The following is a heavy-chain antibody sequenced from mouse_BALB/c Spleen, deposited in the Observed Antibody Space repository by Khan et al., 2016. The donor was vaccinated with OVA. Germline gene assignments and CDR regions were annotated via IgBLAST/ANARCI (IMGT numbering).Heavy chain of an antibody. CDR1: GFTFSTYG. V-gene: IGHV5-6*02. Sequence: EVMLVESGGDVVKPGGSLKLSCAASGFTFSTYGMSWVRQTPDKRLEWVATVSTGGHYTYYPDTVTGRFTISRDNAKTTVYMQMSSLKSEDTAMFYCARLAYYYDSEGFAYWGQGTLVTVSA. CDR3: ARLAYYYDSEGFAY. J-gene: IGHJ3*01. D-gene: IGHD1-1*01. CDR2: VSTGGHYT.